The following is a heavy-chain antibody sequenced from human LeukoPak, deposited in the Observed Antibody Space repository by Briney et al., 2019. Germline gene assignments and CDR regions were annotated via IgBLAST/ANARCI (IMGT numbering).Heavy chain of an antibody. CDR1: GFTFKNYA. Sequence: GGSLRLSCTASGFTFKNYAMTWVRQAPGKGLEWVSTINTGGGTYYAASVKGRFTLSRENSNNTLYLQMNSLRAEDTAVYYCARDLHEYYFDYWGQGTLVTVSS. CDR3: ARDLHEYYFDY. CDR2: INTGGGT. V-gene: IGHV3-23*01. J-gene: IGHJ4*02.